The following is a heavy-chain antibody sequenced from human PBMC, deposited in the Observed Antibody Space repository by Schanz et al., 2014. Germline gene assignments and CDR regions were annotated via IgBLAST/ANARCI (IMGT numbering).Heavy chain of an antibody. V-gene: IGHV3-23*01. J-gene: IGHJ4*02. CDR3: AKDGVPSPWVCFGGYCYSGGADY. CDR2: ISGSGDHT. Sequence: EVQLLESGGGLIQPGGSLRLSCAASRFTFRSYAMSWVRQAPGKGLEWVSVISGSGDHTHYADSVKGRFTISRDTSGNTLYLQMNSLTGEDTAVYYCAKDGVPSPWVCFGGYCYSGGADYWGQGTLVTVSS. CDR1: RFTFRSYA. D-gene: IGHD2-15*01.